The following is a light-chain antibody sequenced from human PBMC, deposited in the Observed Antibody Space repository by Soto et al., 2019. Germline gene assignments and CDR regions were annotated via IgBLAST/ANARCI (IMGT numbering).Light chain of an antibody. CDR2: ENN. J-gene: IGLJ1*01. V-gene: IGLV1-40*01. CDR1: SSNIGAGYE. CDR3: QSYDSSLSGYV. Sequence: QSVLTQPPSVSEAPGQRVTISCTGSSSNIGAGYEAHWYQQVPGTAPKLLIYENNNRPSGVPDRFSGPKSGTSASLAITGPQAEDEAEYYCQSYDSSLSGYVFGTGTKVTVL.